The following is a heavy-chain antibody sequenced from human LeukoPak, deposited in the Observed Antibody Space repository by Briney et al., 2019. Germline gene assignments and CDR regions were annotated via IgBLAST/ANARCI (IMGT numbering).Heavy chain of an antibody. CDR2: IIPIFGTA. CDR1: GGTFSSYA. Sequence: SVKVSCKASGGTFSSYAISWVRQAPGQGLEWMGGIIPIFGTANYAQKFQGRVTITADESTSTAYMELSSLRSEDTAAYYCASSSIAARRILLGDYWGQGTLVTVSS. D-gene: IGHD6-6*01. CDR3: ASSSIAARRILLGDY. V-gene: IGHV1-69*13. J-gene: IGHJ4*02.